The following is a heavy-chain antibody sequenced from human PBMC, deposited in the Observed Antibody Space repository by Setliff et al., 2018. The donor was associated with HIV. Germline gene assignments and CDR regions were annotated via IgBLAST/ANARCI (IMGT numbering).Heavy chain of an antibody. V-gene: IGHV4-59*01. D-gene: IGHD5-12*01. Sequence: TLSLPCTVSGGSINNYFWSWIRQPPGKGLEWLGCLYYTGRANYNPSLKSRLTVSVDTSKNQFSLKLSSVTAADTAVYYCARDGYNYKKGTSYMDVWGKGSTVTVSS. J-gene: IGHJ6*03. CDR3: ARDGYNYKKGTSYMDV. CDR1: GGSINNYF. CDR2: LYYTGRA.